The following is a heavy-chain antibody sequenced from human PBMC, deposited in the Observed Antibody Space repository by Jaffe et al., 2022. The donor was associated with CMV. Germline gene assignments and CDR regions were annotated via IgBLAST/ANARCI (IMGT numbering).Heavy chain of an antibody. D-gene: IGHD6-13*01. CDR3: ARHAWGSSWYSGNWFDP. CDR1: GGSISSSSYY. V-gene: IGHV4-39*01. Sequence: QLQLQESGPGLVKPSETLSLTCTVSGGSISSSSYYWGWIRQPPGKGLEWIGSIYYSGSTYYNPSLKSRVTISVDTSKNQFSLKLSSVTAADTAVYYCARHAWGSSWYSGNWFDPWGQGTLVTVSS. J-gene: IGHJ5*02. CDR2: IYYSGST.